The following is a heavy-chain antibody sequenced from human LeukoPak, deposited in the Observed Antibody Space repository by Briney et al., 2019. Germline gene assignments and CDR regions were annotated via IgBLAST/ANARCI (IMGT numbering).Heavy chain of an antibody. V-gene: IGHV3-30*03. Sequence: PGGSLRLSCAASGFTFSSYGMHWVRQAPGKGLEWVAVISYDGSNKYYADSVKGRFTISRDNAKNTLYLQMNSLRAEDTAVYYCARGEGGFCGGDCHVRYWGQGTLVTVSS. CDR2: ISYDGSNK. J-gene: IGHJ4*02. CDR1: GFTFSSYG. CDR3: ARGEGGFCGGDCHVRY. D-gene: IGHD2-21*01.